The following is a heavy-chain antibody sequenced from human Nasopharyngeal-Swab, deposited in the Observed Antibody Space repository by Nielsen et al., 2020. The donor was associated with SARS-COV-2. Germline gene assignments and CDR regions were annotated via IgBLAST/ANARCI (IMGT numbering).Heavy chain of an antibody. CDR3: AREGAVGATQGFDY. D-gene: IGHD1-26*01. CDR2: ISSTGDYI. V-gene: IGHV3-21*01. J-gene: IGHJ4*02. CDR1: GFTFNMYT. Sequence: GGSLRLSCAASGFTFNMYTLNWVRQAPGKGLEWVSAISSTGDYIYYAASVKGRFTISRDNSKNTLYLQMNSLRAEDTAVYYCAREGAVGATQGFDYWGQGTLVTVSS.